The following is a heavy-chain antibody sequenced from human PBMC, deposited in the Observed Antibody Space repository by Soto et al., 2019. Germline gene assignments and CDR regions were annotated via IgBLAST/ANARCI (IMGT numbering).Heavy chain of an antibody. CDR2: IKPIGGST. V-gene: IGHV1-46*01. CDR1: GYTFTGYY. Sequence: ASVKVSCKASGYTFTGYYMHWVRQAPGQGLEWMGIIKPIGGSTSYAQKFQGRVTMTMDTSTSTVYMELSSLTSEDTAVYYCARTFSDGLPSDYWGQGTLVTVSS. J-gene: IGHJ4*02. CDR3: ARTFSDGLPSDY. D-gene: IGHD6-25*01.